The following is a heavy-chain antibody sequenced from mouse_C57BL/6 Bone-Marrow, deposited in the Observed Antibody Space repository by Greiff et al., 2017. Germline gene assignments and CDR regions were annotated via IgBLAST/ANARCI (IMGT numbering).Heavy chain of an antibody. Sequence: DVQLQESGTVLARPGASVKMSCKTSGYTFTSYWMHWVKQRPGPGLEWIGAIYPGNSDTSYNQKFKGKAKLTAVTSASTAYMALSSLTNEDSAVYYCTRYGSSGYVWFAYWGQGTLVTVSA. CDR1: GYTFTSYW. J-gene: IGHJ3*01. D-gene: IGHD3-2*02. CDR2: IYPGNSDT. CDR3: TRYGSSGYVWFAY. V-gene: IGHV1-5*01.